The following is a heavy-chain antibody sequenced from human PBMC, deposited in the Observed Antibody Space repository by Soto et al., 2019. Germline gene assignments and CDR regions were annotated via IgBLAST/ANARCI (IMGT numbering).Heavy chain of an antibody. D-gene: IGHD3-3*01. J-gene: IGHJ5*02. V-gene: IGHV3-64D*06. CDR1: GFTFSTYA. CDR3: VKSAKYYDFWSGYGWFDP. CDR2: MSSNGGST. Sequence: GGSLRLSCSASGFTFSTYAMHWVRQAPGKGLEYVSAMSSNGGSTYYADSVKGRFTISRGNSKNTLYLQMSSLRAEDTAVYYCVKSAKYYDFWSGYGWFDPWGQGTLVTVSS.